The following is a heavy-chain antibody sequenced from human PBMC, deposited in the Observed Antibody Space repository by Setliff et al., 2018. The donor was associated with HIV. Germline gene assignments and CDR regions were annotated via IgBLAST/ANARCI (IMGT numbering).Heavy chain of an antibody. D-gene: IGHD1-7*01. J-gene: IGHJ3*02. CDR1: GDSISSYY. CDR2: IYTSGTT. V-gene: IGHV4-4*07. CDR3: VRCSNRNYVTNAFDI. Sequence: SETLSLTCTVSGDSISSYYWSWIRQTAGKGLEWIGRIYTSGTTNYNPSLKRRVTMSVDTSKNQFSLKLSSVTAADTAVYYCVRCSNRNYVTNAFDIWGQGTTVTVSS.